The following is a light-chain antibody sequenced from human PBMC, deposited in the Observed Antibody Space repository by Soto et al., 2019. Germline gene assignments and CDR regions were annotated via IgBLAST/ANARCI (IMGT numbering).Light chain of an antibody. CDR2: EVS. CDR1: SSDVGAYNY. V-gene: IGLV2-14*01. CDR3: SSYTSSSTLVV. J-gene: IGLJ2*01. Sequence: QSVLTQPASVSGSPGQSITISCTGTSSDVGAYNYVSWYRQHPGKAPKLMIYEVSNRPSGVSNRFSGSKSGNTASLTISGLQAEHEADYYCSSYTSSSTLVVFGGGTKLPVL.